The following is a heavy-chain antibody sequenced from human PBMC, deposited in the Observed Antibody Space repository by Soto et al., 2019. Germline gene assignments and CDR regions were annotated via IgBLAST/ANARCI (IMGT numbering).Heavy chain of an antibody. CDR1: GDSVSSNSAA. CDR3: ARGEGYSSGWYDYYYGMDV. Sequence: LSLTCAISGDSVSSNSAAWNWIRQSPSRGLEWLGRTYYRSKWYNDYAVSVKSRITINPDTSKNQFSLQLNSVTPEDTAVYYCARGEGYSSGWYDYYYGMDVWGQGTTVTVSS. V-gene: IGHV6-1*01. CDR2: TYYRSKWYN. D-gene: IGHD6-19*01. J-gene: IGHJ6*02.